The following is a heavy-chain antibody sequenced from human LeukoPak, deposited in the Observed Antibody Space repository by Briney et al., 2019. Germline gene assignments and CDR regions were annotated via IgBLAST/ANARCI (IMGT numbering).Heavy chain of an antibody. CDR2: IKQGGGEK. Sequence: GRSLRLSCAASGFTFSSYGMHWVRQAPGKGLEWVANIKQGGGEKYYVDSVKGRFTISRDNAKNSLYLQMNSLRAEDTAVYYCARVHHILNYDILTGPLATPRYYYGMDVWGQGTTVTVSS. D-gene: IGHD3-9*01. CDR1: GFTFSSYG. V-gene: IGHV3-7*01. CDR3: ARVHHILNYDILTGPLATPRYYYGMDV. J-gene: IGHJ6*02.